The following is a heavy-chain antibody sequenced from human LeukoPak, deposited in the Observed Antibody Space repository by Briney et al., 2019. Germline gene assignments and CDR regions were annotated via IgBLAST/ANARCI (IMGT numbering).Heavy chain of an antibody. CDR3: ARDLGAATVTTDYYYYMDV. J-gene: IGHJ6*03. CDR2: IYYSGST. CDR1: GVSISSISYY. Sequence: SETLSLTCTVSGVSISSISYYWGWIRQPPGKGLEWIGYIYYSGSTYYNPSLKSRVTISVDTSKNQFSLKLSSVTAADTAVYYCARDLGAATVTTDYYYYMDVWGKGTTVTVSS. V-gene: IGHV4-30-4*08. D-gene: IGHD4-17*01.